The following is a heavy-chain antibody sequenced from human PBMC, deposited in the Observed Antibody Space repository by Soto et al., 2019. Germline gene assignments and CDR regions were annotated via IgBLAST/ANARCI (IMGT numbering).Heavy chain of an antibody. CDR2: IKYDGNEK. J-gene: IGHJ4*02. D-gene: IGHD3-16*01. Sequence: GGSLRLSCAASGFIFTNYWMTWVRQAPGKGLEWVAIIKYDGNEKYYVDPVKGRFTISRDNAKNSVYLQMNSLRAEDTAVYYCAREKYYDRNFDYWGQGTLVTVSS. CDR3: AREKYYDRNFDY. V-gene: IGHV3-7*05. CDR1: GFIFTNYW.